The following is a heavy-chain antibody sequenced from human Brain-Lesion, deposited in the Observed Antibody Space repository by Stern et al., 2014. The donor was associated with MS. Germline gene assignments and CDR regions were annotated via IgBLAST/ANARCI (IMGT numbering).Heavy chain of an antibody. D-gene: IGHD5-12*01. V-gene: IGHV4-39*01. CDR2: IYYSGTT. CDR3: ARHDGWLPHY. Sequence: MQLVESGPGLVKPSETLSLTCSVSGGSISRSTYYWGWIRQPPGKGLEWIGSIYYSGTTYYNPSLKSRVTIDTSPHQLSLTLTPVTAADTAVYYCARHDGWLPHYWSQGTLVTVSS. CDR1: GGSISRSTYY. J-gene: IGHJ4*02.